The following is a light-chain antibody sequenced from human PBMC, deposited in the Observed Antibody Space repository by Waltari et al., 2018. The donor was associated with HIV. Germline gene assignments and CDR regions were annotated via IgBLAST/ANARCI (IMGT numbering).Light chain of an antibody. Sequence: QSVLTQPPSVSAAPGQKVTISSSGRNFNIGNNYVTWYQQIPGTAPKLPIYDNNKRPSAIPDRFSGSKSDTSATLSITGLQTGDEADYRCGTWDSSLSAVVFGGGTKLTVL. J-gene: IGLJ3*02. V-gene: IGLV1-51*01. CDR2: DNN. CDR3: GTWDSSLSAVV. CDR1: NFNIGNNY.